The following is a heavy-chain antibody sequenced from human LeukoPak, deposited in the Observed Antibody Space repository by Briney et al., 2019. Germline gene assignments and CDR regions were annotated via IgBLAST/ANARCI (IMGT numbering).Heavy chain of an antibody. J-gene: IGHJ3*02. D-gene: IGHD2-2*02. CDR2: ISTHNGDT. Sequence: ASVKVSCKASGYIFSTYGISWVRQAPGQGLEWMGWISTHNGDTNYAQKFQGRLTMTTDSSTTTAYMELRSLRSDDTAVYYCARDFYCISSYCYNWDDAFDIWGQGTMVTVSS. V-gene: IGHV1-18*01. CDR1: GYIFSTYG. CDR3: ARDFYCISSYCYNWDDAFDI.